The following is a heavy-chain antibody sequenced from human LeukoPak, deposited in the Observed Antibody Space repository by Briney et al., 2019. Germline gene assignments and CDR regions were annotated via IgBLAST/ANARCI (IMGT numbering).Heavy chain of an antibody. CDR1: GSSFTSYW. Sequence: GESLKISCKGSGSSFTSYWIGWVRQMPGKGLEWMGIIYPGDSDTRYSPSFQGQVTISADKSISTAYLQWSSLKASDTAMYYCARHVRLSRWLQCSAFDIWGQGTMVTVSS. CDR3: ARHVRLSRWLQCSAFDI. J-gene: IGHJ3*02. V-gene: IGHV5-51*01. CDR2: IYPGDSDT. D-gene: IGHD5-24*01.